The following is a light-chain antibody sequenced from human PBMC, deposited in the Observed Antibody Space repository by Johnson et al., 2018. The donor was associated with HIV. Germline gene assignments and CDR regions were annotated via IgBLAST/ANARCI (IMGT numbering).Light chain of an antibody. CDR3: GTWNSSLSGGPYV. CDR2: DNN. J-gene: IGLJ1*01. Sequence: QSVLTQPPSVSAAPGQKVTISCSGSSSNIGRNYVSWYQQLPGTAPKLLIFDNNKRPSGIPDRFSASKSGTSATLGITGLQTGDAADYYCGTWNSSLSGGPYVFGTGTKVTAL. V-gene: IGLV1-51*01. CDR1: SSNIGRNY.